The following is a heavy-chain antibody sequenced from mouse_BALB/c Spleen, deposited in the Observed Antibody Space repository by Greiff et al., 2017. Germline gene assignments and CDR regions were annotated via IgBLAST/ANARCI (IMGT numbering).Heavy chain of an antibody. CDR2: ISSGGGST. J-gene: IGHJ2*01. CDR3: ARGIYDGYYFPFDY. D-gene: IGHD2-3*01. CDR1: GFAFSSYD. Sequence: EVQRVESGGGLVKPGGSLKLSCAASGFAFSSYDMSWVRQTPEKRLEWVAYISSGGGSTYYPDTVKGRFTISRDNAKNTLYLQMSSLKSEDTAMYYCARGIYDGYYFPFDYWGQGTTLTVSS. V-gene: IGHV5-12-1*01.